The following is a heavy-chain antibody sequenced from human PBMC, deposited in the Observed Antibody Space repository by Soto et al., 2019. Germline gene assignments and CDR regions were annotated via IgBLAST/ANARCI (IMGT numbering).Heavy chain of an antibody. CDR1: GFTFSSYS. CDR3: ARDPSFDCSTTSFYTWFAP. Sequence: PGGSLRLSCAASGFTFSSYSMNWVRQAPGKGLEWVSSISSSSSYIYYADSVKGRFTISRDNAKNSLYLQMNSLRAEDTAVYYCARDPSFDCSTTSFYTWFAPWGPGTLFTVSS. CDR2: ISSSSSYI. J-gene: IGHJ5*02. V-gene: IGHV3-21*01. D-gene: IGHD2-2*02.